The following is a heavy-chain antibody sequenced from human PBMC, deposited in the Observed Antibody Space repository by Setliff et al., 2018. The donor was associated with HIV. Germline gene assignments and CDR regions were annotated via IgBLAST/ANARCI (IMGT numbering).Heavy chain of an antibody. CDR2: INTNTGNP. D-gene: IGHD5-18*01. Sequence: ASVKVSCKASGYTFTSYGISWVRQAPGQGLEWMGWINTNTGNPTYAQGFTGRFVFSLDTPVSTAYLLISSLKAEDTAVYYCARATWIRSSYYFDYWGQGTLVTVSS. V-gene: IGHV7-4-1*02. CDR1: GYTFTSYG. CDR3: ARATWIRSSYYFDY. J-gene: IGHJ4*02.